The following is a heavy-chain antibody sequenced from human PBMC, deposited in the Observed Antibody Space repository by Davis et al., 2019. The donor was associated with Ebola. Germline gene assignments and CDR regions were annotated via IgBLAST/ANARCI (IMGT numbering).Heavy chain of an antibody. D-gene: IGHD4-23*01. J-gene: IGHJ6*03. CDR3: ARDRGTTVVTLDYYYYMDV. V-gene: IGHV3-21*01. Sequence: PGGSLRLSCAASGFTFSSYTMNWVRQAPGKGLEWVSSISSSSSYIYYADSVKGRFTISRDNAKNSLYLQMNSLRAEDTAVYYCARDRGTTVVTLDYYYYMDVWGKGTTVTVSS. CDR1: GFTFSSYT. CDR2: ISSSSSYI.